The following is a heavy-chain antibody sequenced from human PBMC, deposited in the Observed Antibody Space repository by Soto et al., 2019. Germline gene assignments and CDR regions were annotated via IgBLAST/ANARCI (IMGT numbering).Heavy chain of an antibody. V-gene: IGHV4-59*08. CDR1: GGSISSYY. D-gene: IGHD5-18*01. Sequence: SETLSLTCTVSGGSISSYYWSWIRQPPGKGLEWIGYIYYSGSTNYNPSLKSRVTISVDTSKNQFSLKLSSVTAADTAVYYCERHDRRTAMVNPWGQGTLVTVSS. J-gene: IGHJ5*02. CDR2: IYYSGST. CDR3: ERHDRRTAMVNP.